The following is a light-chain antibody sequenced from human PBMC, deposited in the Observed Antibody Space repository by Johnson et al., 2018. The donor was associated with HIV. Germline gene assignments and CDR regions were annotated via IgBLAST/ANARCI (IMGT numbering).Light chain of an antibody. V-gene: IGLV1-51*02. Sequence: QSVLTQPPSVSAAPGQKVTISCSGSSSNIGNNYVSWYQQLPGTAPKLLIYENNKRPSGIPDRFSGSKSGTSATLGITGLQTGDEADYYCGTWDSSPSAGYVFGTGTNVTVL. CDR1: SSNIGNNY. CDR3: GTWDSSPSAGYV. J-gene: IGLJ1*01. CDR2: ENN.